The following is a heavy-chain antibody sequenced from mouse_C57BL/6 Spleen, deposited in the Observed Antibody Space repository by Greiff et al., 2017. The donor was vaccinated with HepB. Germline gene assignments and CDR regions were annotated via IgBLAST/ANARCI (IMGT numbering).Heavy chain of an antibody. V-gene: IGHV1-54*01. J-gene: IGHJ2*01. CDR3: ARYYYGSPFDY. CDR1: GYAFTNYL. Sequence: VQLQESGAELVRPGTSVKVSCKASGYAFTNYLIEWVKQRPGQGLEWIGVINPGSGGTNYNEKFKGKATLTADKSSSTAYMQLSSLTPEDSAVYFCARYYYGSPFDYWGQGTTLTVSS. D-gene: IGHD1-1*01. CDR2: INPGSGGT.